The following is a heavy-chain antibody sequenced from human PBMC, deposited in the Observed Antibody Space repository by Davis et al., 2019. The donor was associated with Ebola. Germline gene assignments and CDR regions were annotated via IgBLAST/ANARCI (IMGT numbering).Heavy chain of an antibody. CDR2: IYRDERT. CDR3: AGLAPAAGIDY. Sequence: GGSLRLSCAASGFIVSDEYMSWVRHAPRKGLEWVSVIYRDERTYYADSVKGRFTVSRDNSENMLYLQMSTLRAEDTAVYYCAGLAPAAGIDYWGQGTLVTVSS. CDR1: GFIVSDEY. J-gene: IGHJ4*02. D-gene: IGHD6-13*01. V-gene: IGHV3-53*01.